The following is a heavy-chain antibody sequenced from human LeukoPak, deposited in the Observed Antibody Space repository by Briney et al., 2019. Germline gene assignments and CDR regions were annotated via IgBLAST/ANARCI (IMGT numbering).Heavy chain of an antibody. Sequence: GSLRLSCAASGFTFSDYYMSWIRQAPGKGLEWIGEINHSGSTNYNPSLKSRVTISVDTSKNQFSLKLSSVTAADTAVYYCARVGSQRRYFDWRRTYFDYWGQGTLVTVSS. V-gene: IGHV4-34*01. J-gene: IGHJ4*02. CDR2: INHSGST. CDR1: GFTFSDYY. CDR3: ARVGSQRRYFDWRRTYFDY. D-gene: IGHD3-9*01.